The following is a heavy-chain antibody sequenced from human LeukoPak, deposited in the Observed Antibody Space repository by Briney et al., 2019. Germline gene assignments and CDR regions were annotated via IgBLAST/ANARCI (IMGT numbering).Heavy chain of an antibody. CDR1: GLMFSNYG. J-gene: IGHJ4*02. CDR3: AKDQEPYYYDSSGYSASYFDY. V-gene: IGHV3-23*01. D-gene: IGHD3-22*01. CDR2: ISGSGGST. Sequence: GGTLRLSCAASGLMFSNYGMNWVRQAPGKGLEWVSAISGSGGSTYYADSVKGRFTISRDNSKNTLYLQMNSLRAEDTAVYYCAKDQEPYYYDSSGYSASYFDYWGQGTLVTVSS.